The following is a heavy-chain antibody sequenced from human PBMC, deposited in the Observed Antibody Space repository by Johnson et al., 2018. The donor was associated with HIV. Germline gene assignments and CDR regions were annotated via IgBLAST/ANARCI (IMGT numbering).Heavy chain of an antibody. V-gene: IGHV3-7*03. CDR2: IKQDGSEK. CDR3: ARDGQDRDDAFDI. J-gene: IGHJ3*02. Sequence: VQLVESGGGWVKPGGSLRLSCAASGFSFSDYYMSWIRQAPGKGLEWVANIKQDGSEKYYVDSVKGRFTISRDNSKNTLYLQMNSLRAEDTAVYYCARDGQDRDDAFDIWGQGTMVTVSS. CDR1: GFSFSDYY. D-gene: IGHD3-22*01.